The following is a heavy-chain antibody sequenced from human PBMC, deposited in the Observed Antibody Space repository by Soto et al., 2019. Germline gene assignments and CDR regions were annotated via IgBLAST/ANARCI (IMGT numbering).Heavy chain of an antibody. CDR2: INPNSGGT. J-gene: IGHJ4*02. V-gene: IGHV1-2*02. Sequence: SVEVSCKASGYTFNGHYMHWARQAPGQGLEWMGWINPNSGGTNYAQKFQGRVIMTRDTSISTAYMELSRLRSDDTAVYYCARDREDIVVVVAAATGEYYFDYWGQGTLVTVSS. D-gene: IGHD2-15*01. CDR3: ARDREDIVVVVAAATGEYYFDY. CDR1: GYTFNGHY.